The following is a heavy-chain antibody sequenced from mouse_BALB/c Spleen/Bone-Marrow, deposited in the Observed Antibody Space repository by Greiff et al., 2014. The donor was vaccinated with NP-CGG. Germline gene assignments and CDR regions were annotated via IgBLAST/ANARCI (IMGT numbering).Heavy chain of an antibody. CDR3: ARGNYEAMDY. CDR2: INPSTGYT. D-gene: IGHD2-1*01. V-gene: IGHV1-7*01. J-gene: IGHJ4*01. CDR1: GYTFTSYW. Sequence: QVQLQQSGAELAKPGASVKMSCKASGYTFTSYWMHWVKQRPGQGLEWIGYINPSTGYTEYNQKFKDKATLTADKSSSTAYMLLSSLTSEDSAVYYCARGNYEAMDYWGQGTSVTVSS.